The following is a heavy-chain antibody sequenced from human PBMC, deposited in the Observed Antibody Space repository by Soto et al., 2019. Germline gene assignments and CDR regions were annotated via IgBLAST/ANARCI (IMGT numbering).Heavy chain of an antibody. CDR3: AHRVLRTVFGFVTTTVIYFDF. V-gene: IGHV2-5*02. Sequence: QITLNESGPTQVKPRQTLTLTCTFSGFSLTTSGVGVGWIRQSPGKAPEWLALIYWDDDKRSSPSLKSRLTITKDTSKNPGVLTMADLDPADTATYYCAHRVLRTVFGFVTTTVIYFDFWGQGTPVAVSS. J-gene: IGHJ4*02. D-gene: IGHD3-3*01. CDR1: GFSLTTSGVG. CDR2: IYWDDDK.